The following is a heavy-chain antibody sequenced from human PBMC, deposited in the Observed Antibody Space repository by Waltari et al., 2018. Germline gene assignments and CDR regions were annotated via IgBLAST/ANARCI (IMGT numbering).Heavy chain of an antibody. J-gene: IGHJ6*03. CDR2: INHSGST. V-gene: IGHV4-34*01. CDR1: GGSFSGYY. Sequence: QVQLQQWGAGLLKPSETLSLTCAVYGGSFSGYYWSWIRQPPGKGLEWIGEINHSGSTNYNPSLKSRVTISVDTSKNQFSLKLSSVTAADTAVYYCARGLRGPAAGLIRYYYYMDVWGKGTTVTVSS. D-gene: IGHD6-13*01. CDR3: ARGLRGPAAGLIRYYYYMDV.